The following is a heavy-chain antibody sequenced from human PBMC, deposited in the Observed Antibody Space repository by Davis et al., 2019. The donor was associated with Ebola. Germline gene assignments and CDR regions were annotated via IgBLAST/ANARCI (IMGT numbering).Heavy chain of an antibody. CDR3: TRRRIAAAPYYYYGMDV. J-gene: IGHJ6*02. V-gene: IGHV3-9*01. Sequence: PGGSLRLSCAASGFTFDDYAMHWVRQAPGKGLEWVSVISWTSGSIGYADPVKGRFTISRDNAKNSLYLQMNSLRAEDTAMYYCTRRRIAAAPYYYYGMDVWGQGTTVTVSS. CDR1: GFTFDDYA. D-gene: IGHD6-13*01. CDR2: ISWTSGSI.